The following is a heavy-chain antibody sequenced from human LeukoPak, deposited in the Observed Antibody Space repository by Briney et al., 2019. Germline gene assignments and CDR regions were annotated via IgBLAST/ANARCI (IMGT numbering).Heavy chain of an antibody. CDR1: SGSISPYY. CDR3: ARHGSGVWFDP. D-gene: IGHD2-15*01. J-gene: IGHJ5*02. Sequence: SETLSLTCSVSSGSISPYYWSWIRQPPGKGLEWIGYILYSGNTNYNPSLKSRVTISLDTSKKQFSLKLNSVTAADTAMYYCARHGSGVWFDPWGQGTLATVSS. V-gene: IGHV4-59*08. CDR2: ILYSGNT.